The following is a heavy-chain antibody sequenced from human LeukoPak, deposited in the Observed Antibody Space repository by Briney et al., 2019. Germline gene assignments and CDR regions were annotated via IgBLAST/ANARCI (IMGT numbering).Heavy chain of an antibody. CDR1: GGSISSSSYF. CDR2: IYYSGST. CDR3: ARGLRGPKSHP. V-gene: IGHV4-39*07. J-gene: IGHJ5*02. Sequence: SETLSLTCTVSGGSISSSSYFWGWIRQPPGKGLEWIGSIYYSGSTYYNPSLKSRVSISVDTSKNQFSLKLSSVTAADTAVYYCARGLRGPKSHPWGQGTLVTVSS.